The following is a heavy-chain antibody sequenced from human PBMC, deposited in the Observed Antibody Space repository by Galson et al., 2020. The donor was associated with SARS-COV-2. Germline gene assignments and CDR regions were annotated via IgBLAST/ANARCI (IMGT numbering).Heavy chain of an antibody. CDR3: ATAFAYQMLPLDL. D-gene: IGHD2-2*01. CDR2: FDLEYGVT. CDR1: GYSLTELS. Sequence: DSVKVSCKVSGYSLTELSMQWVRQAPGKGLEWMGGFDLEYGVTLYAQQFQGRVTVTEDTSADIAYMELRNLRSEDTAIYYCATAFAYQMLPLDLWGQGTLVTVSS. J-gene: IGHJ5*02. V-gene: IGHV1-24*01.